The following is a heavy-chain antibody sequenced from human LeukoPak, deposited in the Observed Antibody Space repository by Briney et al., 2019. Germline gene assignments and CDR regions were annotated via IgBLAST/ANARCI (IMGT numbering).Heavy chain of an antibody. CDR1: GVSISSHY. J-gene: IGHJ5*02. Sequence: PSETLSLTCTVSGVSISSHYWSWIRQPAGNRLEWVCRVYSSGSAKYNPSLQGRVTISVDKSTNQLTLRLNAVTAADTDVYYCARDPICYGPLTGYELWGWFDPWGQGTLVTVSS. CDR2: VYSSGSA. D-gene: IGHD3-9*01. CDR3: ARDPICYGPLTGYELWGWFDP. V-gene: IGHV4-4*07.